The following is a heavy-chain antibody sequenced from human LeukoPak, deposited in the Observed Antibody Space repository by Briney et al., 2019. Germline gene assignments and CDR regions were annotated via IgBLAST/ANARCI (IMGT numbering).Heavy chain of an antibody. Sequence: GGSLRLSCVASGFTFSTYALTWVRQAPGEGLEWFSGISASGGSTDYADSVKGRFTISRDNSRNTLYLQMNSLRAEDTAIYYCAKDPNYYDSSTYIDYWGLGTLVTVSS. CDR1: GFTFSTYA. CDR2: ISASGGST. D-gene: IGHD3-22*01. J-gene: IGHJ4*02. CDR3: AKDPNYYDSSTYIDY. V-gene: IGHV3-23*01.